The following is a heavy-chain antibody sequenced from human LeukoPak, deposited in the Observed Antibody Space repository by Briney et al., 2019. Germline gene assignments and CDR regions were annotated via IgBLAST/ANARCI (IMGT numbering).Heavy chain of an antibody. CDR1: GYTFRSYE. J-gene: IGHJ4*02. D-gene: IGHD4-23*01. Sequence: ASVKVSCKASGYTFRSYEINWVRQAPGQGLEWVGWIHPNSGKTGHAQKFQGRVTMTRDTSTETAFMELSSLIFDDTAIFYCARGHYGGNRYFDIWGQGTLVTVSS. CDR2: IHPNSGKT. V-gene: IGHV1-8*01. CDR3: ARGHYGGNRYFDI.